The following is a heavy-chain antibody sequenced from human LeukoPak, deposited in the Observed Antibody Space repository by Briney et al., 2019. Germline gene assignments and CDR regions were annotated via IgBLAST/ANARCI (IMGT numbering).Heavy chain of an antibody. V-gene: IGHV3-74*01. CDR1: GFNFSSYW. CDR3: ARVKSAHFDY. D-gene: IGHD3-3*01. J-gene: IGHJ4*02. Sequence: PGGSLRLSCAASGFNFSSYWMHWVRQAPGQGLVCASRFNSDGRSTRYAASVKARFTIPRDNAKNTLYLQMNSLRAEDTAVYYCARVKSAHFDYWGQGTLVTVSS. CDR2: FNSDGRST.